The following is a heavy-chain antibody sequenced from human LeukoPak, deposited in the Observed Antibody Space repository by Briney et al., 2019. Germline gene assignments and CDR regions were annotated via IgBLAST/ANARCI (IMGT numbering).Heavy chain of an antibody. Sequence: GGSLRLSCAASGFTFSSYSMNWVRQAPGKGLEWVSSITRSSYIYYADSVKGRFTISRDNSKNTLYLQMNSLRSEDTAVYYCAKDPQSYYYYYMDVWGKGTTVTISS. V-gene: IGHV3-21*01. CDR3: AKDPQSYYYYYMDV. J-gene: IGHJ6*03. CDR2: ITRSSYI. CDR1: GFTFSSYS.